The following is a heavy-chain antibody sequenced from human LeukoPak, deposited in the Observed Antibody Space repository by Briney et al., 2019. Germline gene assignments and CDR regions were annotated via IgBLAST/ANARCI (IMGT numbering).Heavy chain of an antibody. D-gene: IGHD2-15*01. CDR3: ARGYCSGGGCYGWFDP. CDR1: GGSFSGYY. Sequence: SETLSLTCAVYGGSFSGYYWSWIRQPPGKGLEWIGEINHSGSTNYNPSLKSRVTISVDTSKNQFSLKLSSVTAADTAVYYCARGYCSGGGCYGWFDPWGQGTLVTVSS. CDR2: INHSGST. V-gene: IGHV4-34*01. J-gene: IGHJ5*02.